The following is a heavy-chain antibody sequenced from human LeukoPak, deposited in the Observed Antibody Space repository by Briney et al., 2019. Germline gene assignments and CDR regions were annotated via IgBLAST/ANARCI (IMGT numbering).Heavy chain of an antibody. J-gene: IGHJ5*02. D-gene: IGHD3-22*01. CDR1: GGAISIYY. V-gene: IGHV4-59*12. CDR2: IYNSGST. CDR3: ARDRVYYYDT. Sequence: SETLSLTCSVSGGAISIYYWSWIRQPPGKGLEWIGYIYNSGSTNYNPSLKSRVTMSVDTSKNQFSLKLSSVTAADTAVYYCARDRVYYYDTWGQGTLVTVSS.